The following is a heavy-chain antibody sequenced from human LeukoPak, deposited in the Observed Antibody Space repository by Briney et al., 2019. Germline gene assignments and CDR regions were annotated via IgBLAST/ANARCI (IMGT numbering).Heavy chain of an antibody. V-gene: IGHV4-61*02. CDR1: GGSVTSGNYY. CDR3: AREPPGY. Sequence: SQTLSLTCTVSGGSVTSGNYYWNWIRQPAGKGLEWIGRIYTNGGASYNPSLKSRVTISIDPTNNQFSLKLSSVTAADTAVYYCAREPPGYWGQGILVTVSS. J-gene: IGHJ4*02. CDR2: IYTNGGA.